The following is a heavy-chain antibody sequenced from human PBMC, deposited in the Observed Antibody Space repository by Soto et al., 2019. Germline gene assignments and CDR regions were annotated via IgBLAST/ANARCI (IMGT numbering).Heavy chain of an antibody. D-gene: IGHD3-22*01. CDR2: IVVGSGNT. V-gene: IGHV1-58*01. CDR3: AAASSYYDSSGYNDY. CDR1: GFTFTSSA. J-gene: IGHJ4*02. Sequence: QMQLVQSGPEVKKPGTSVKVSCKASGFTFTSSAVQWVRQARGQRLEWIGWIVVGSGNTNYAQKFQERVTITRDMSTSTAYMELSSLRSEDTAVYYGAAASSYYDSSGYNDYWGQGTLVTVSS.